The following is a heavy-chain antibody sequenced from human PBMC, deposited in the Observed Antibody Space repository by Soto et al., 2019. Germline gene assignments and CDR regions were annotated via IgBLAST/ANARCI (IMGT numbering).Heavy chain of an antibody. D-gene: IGHD5-12*01. CDR2: ISSSSSTI. J-gene: IGHJ4*02. CDR3: ARGGYSGYAEDFDY. Sequence: EVQLVESGGGLVQPGGSLRLSCAASGFTFSSYSMNWVRQAPGKGLEWVSYISSSSSTIYYADSVKGRFTISRDNAKNSLYLQMNSLRDKDTAVYYCARGGYSGYAEDFDYWGQGTLVTVSS. V-gene: IGHV3-48*02. CDR1: GFTFSSYS.